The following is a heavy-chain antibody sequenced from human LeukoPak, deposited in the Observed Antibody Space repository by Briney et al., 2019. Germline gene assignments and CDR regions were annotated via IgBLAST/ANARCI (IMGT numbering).Heavy chain of an antibody. CDR1: GFTVSSYA. J-gene: IGHJ4*02. D-gene: IGHD3-16*01. CDR2: IGGGGTL. V-gene: IGHV3-23*01. Sequence: PGGSLRLSCAASGFTVSSYAMGWVRQAPGKGLEGVSAIGGGGTLYYSDSVKGRFSISRDISKNPLLLQMNSLRAEDTAVYYCARRRYDWGGDFANWGQGTLVTVSS. CDR3: ARRRYDWGGDFAN.